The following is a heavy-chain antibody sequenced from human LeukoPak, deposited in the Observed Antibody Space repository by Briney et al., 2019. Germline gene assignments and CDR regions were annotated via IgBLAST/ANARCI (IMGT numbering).Heavy chain of an antibody. CDR2: ISYDGSHK. V-gene: IGHV3-30*18. CDR3: AKALWSSGWSGRGGFHYYYGMDV. Sequence: QPGGSLRLSCAASGFTFSDYGMHWVRQAPGKGLEWVAVISYDGSHKYYADSVKGRFTISRDNSKNTLYLQMNSLRSEDTAVYYCAKALWSSGWSGRGGFHYYYGMDVWGQGTLVTVSS. J-gene: IGHJ6*02. D-gene: IGHD6-19*01. CDR1: GFTFSDYG.